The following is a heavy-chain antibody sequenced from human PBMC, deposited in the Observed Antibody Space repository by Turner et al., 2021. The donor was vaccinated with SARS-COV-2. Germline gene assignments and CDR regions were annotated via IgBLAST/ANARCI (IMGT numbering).Heavy chain of an antibody. CDR3: ARDSGDFDY. D-gene: IGHD3-10*01. CDR1: GFTFSSYV. V-gene: IGHV3-30-3*01. Sequence: QVQPLGSGGGVVQPVRSLRLSCSDSGFTFSSYVMHWVRQAPGKGLEWVAVISYDGSNKDYADSVKGRFTISRDNSKNTLYLQMNSLRAEDTAVYYCARDSGDFDYWGQGTLVTVSS. J-gene: IGHJ4*02. CDR2: ISYDGSNK.